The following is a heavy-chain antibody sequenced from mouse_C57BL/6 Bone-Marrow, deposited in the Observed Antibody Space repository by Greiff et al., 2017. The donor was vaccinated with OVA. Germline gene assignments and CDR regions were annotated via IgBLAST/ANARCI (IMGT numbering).Heavy chain of an antibody. Sequence: EVQLVESGPVLVKPGASVKMSCKASGYTFTDYYMNWVKQSHGKSLEWIGVINPYNGGTSYNQKFKGKATLTVDKSSSTAYMELNSLTSEDSAVYYCARGTGKAPHFDYWGQGTTLTVSS. J-gene: IGHJ2*01. V-gene: IGHV1-19*01. CDR1: GYTFTDYY. CDR3: ARGTGKAPHFDY. D-gene: IGHD4-1*01. CDR2: INPYNGGT.